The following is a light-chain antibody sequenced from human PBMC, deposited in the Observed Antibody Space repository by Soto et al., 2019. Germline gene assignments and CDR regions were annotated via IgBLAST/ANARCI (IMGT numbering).Light chain of an antibody. CDR3: QQYGSSPLT. CDR2: GAS. J-gene: IGKJ4*01. V-gene: IGKV3-20*01. Sequence: EIVLMQSPGTLSLSPGERATLSCRASQSVSSSYLAWYQQKPGQAPRLLIYGASSRATGIPDRFSGSGSGTDFTLTISRLEPEEFAVYYCQQYGSSPLTFGGGTKVEIK. CDR1: QSVSSSY.